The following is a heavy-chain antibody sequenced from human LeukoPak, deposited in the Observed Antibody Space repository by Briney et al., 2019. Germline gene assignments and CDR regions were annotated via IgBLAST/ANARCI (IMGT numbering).Heavy chain of an antibody. CDR3: ARDGGNSRYFDL. CDR2: ISSSGSYI. J-gene: IGHJ2*01. D-gene: IGHD2-21*02. V-gene: IGHV3-21*01. CDR1: GFTFSSYS. Sequence: GGSLRLSCAASGFTFSSYSMNWVRQAPGKGLEWVSSISSSGSYIYYADSVKGRFTISRDNAKNSLYLQMNSLRAEDTAVYYCARDGGNSRYFDLWGRGTLVTVSS.